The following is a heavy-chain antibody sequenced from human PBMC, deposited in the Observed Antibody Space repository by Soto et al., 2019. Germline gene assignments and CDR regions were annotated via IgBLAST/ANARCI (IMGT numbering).Heavy chain of an antibody. J-gene: IGHJ3*01. CDR2: ISNDGSDK. Sequence: QVQLVESGGGVVQPGRSLRLSCAASGFTFNNYGMNWVRQAPGKGLEWVAVISNDGSDKYYADSVKGRLTISRDNSKNTVYLQMNSLRAEDTAVYYCAKDQGIAASHGIDWGQGTMVTVSS. D-gene: IGHD6-13*01. CDR3: AKDQGIAASHGID. V-gene: IGHV3-30*18. CDR1: GFTFNNYG.